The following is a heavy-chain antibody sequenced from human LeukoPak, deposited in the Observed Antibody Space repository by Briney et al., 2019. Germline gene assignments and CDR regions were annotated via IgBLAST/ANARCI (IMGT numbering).Heavy chain of an antibody. V-gene: IGHV3-23*01. CDR1: GFTFSSYG. CDR3: AKDWQQLVRCWFDP. D-gene: IGHD6-13*01. CDR2: ISGSGGST. J-gene: IGHJ5*02. Sequence: PGRSLRLSCAASGFTFSSYGMHWVRQAPGKGLEWVSAISGSGGSTYYADSVKGRFTISRDNSKNTLYLQMNSLRAEDTAVYYCAKDWQQLVRCWFDPWGQGTLVTVSS.